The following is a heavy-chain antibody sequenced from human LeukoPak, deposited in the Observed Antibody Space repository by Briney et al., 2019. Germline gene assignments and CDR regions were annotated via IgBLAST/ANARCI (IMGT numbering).Heavy chain of an antibody. V-gene: IGHV1-8*02. J-gene: IGHJ3*02. D-gene: IGHD3-3*01. CDR1: GYTFTGYF. Sequence: PAASVKVSCKASGYTFTGYFMHWVRQAPGQGLEWMGWMNPNSGNTGYAQKFQGRVTMTRNTSISTAYMELSSLRSEDTAVYYCASATRSGYSLDAFDIWGQGTMVTVSS. CDR2: MNPNSGNT. CDR3: ASATRSGYSLDAFDI.